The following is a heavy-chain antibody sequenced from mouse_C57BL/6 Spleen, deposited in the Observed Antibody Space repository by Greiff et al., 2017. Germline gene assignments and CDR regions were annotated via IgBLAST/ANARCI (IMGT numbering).Heavy chain of an antibody. D-gene: IGHD2-2*01. CDR3: ARWGGYAEGFAY. Sequence: VKLQQPGAELVRPGSSVKLSCKASGYTFTSYWMHWVKQRPIQGLEWIGNIDPSDSETHYNQKFKDKATLTVDKSSSTAYMQLSSLTSEDSAVYYCARWGGYAEGFAYWGQGTLVTVSA. CDR1: GYTFTSYW. CDR2: IDPSDSET. J-gene: IGHJ3*01. V-gene: IGHV1-52*01.